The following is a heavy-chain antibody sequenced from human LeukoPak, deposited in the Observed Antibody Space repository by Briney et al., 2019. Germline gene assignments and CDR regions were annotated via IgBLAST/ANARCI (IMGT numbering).Heavy chain of an antibody. CDR1: GGSISSSSYY. CDR2: IYYSGST. D-gene: IGHD3-10*01. J-gene: IGHJ6*03. CDR3: ARGTGYYGSGSYPHYYYMDV. Sequence: SETLSLTCTVSGGSISSSSYYWGWIRQPPGKGLEWIGYIYYSGSTNYNPSLKSRVTISVDTSKNQFSLKLSSVTAADTAVYYCARGTGYYGSGSYPHYYYMDVWGKGTTVTVSS. V-gene: IGHV4-61*05.